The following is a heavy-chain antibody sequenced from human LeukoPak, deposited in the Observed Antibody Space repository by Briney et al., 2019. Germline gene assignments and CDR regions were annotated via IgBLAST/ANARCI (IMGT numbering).Heavy chain of an antibody. V-gene: IGHV4-4*02. D-gene: IGHD1-26*01. Sequence: SSGTLSLTCAVSGGSILTTNWWSWVRQPPGKGLDWIGEVHLSGASNYNPSLKSRVNMSIDKSKNQLSLELTSVTAADTAIYYCTRESGAFSPFGFWGQGTLVTVSS. CDR2: VHLSGAS. CDR1: GGSILTTNW. CDR3: TRESGAFSPFGF. J-gene: IGHJ4*02.